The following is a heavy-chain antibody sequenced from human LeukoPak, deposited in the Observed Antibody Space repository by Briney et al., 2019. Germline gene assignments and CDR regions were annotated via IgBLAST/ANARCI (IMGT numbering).Heavy chain of an antibody. Sequence: GASVKVSCKASGGTFSSYAISWVRQAPGQGLEWMAGIIPIFGTANYAQKFQGRVTITADESTSTAYMELSSLRSEDTAVYYCATNYDILTGYDDRIDYWGQGTLVTVSS. J-gene: IGHJ4*02. V-gene: IGHV1-69*01. D-gene: IGHD3-9*01. CDR1: GGTFSSYA. CDR3: ATNYDILTGYDDRIDY. CDR2: IIPIFGTA.